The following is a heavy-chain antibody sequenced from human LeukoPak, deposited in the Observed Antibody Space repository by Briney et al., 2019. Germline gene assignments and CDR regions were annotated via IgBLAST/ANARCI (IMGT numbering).Heavy chain of an antibody. D-gene: IGHD1-7*01. CDR2: IYYSGST. J-gene: IGHJ6*03. V-gene: IGHV4-61*08. CDR1: GGSISSGGYY. Sequence: PSETLSLTCTVSGGSISSGGYYWSWIRQPPGKGLEWIGYIYYSGSTNYNPSLKSRVTISVDTSKNQFSLKLSSVTAADTAVYYCARNKLELHEDYYYYMDVWGKGTTVTVSS. CDR3: ARNKLELHEDYYYYMDV.